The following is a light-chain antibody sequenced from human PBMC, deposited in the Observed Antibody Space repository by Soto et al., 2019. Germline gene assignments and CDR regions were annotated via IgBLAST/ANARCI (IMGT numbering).Light chain of an antibody. CDR1: QSVTTS. CDR2: GAS. J-gene: IGKJ5*01. CDR3: QHYHSGRRIA. V-gene: IGKV3-20*01. Sequence: EIVLTQSPDTLSLSPGERATLSCRASQSVTTSLAWYQQKTAQPPRLLXSGASTRANGIPVRFSGSGSETDLTLTINRLEPEDFALYYCQHYHSGRRIAFGQGTRLEIK.